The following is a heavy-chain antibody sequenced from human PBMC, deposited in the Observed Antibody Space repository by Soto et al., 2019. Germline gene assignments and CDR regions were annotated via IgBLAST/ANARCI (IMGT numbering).Heavy chain of an antibody. CDR2: ISAYNGNT. V-gene: IGHV1-18*01. D-gene: IGHD3-10*01. Sequence: ASVKVSCKASGYTFTSYGISWVRQAPGQGLEWMGWISAYNGNTNYAQKLQGRVTMTTDTSTSTAYMELRSLRSDDTAVYYCARSGITXVRGVITDDYYYYGMDVWGQGTTVTVSS. CDR1: GYTFTSYG. CDR3: ARSGITXVRGVITDDYYYYGMDV. J-gene: IGHJ6*02.